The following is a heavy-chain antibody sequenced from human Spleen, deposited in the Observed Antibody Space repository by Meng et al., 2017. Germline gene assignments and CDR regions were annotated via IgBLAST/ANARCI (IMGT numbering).Heavy chain of an antibody. CDR3: ARGPRYGMVRGVNDYYYYGMDV. J-gene: IGHJ6*02. D-gene: IGHD3-10*01. Sequence: ASVKVSCKASGYTFTSYGISWVRQAPGQGLEWMGWISAYNGNTNYAQKLQGRVTMTTDTSTSTAYMELRSLRSDDTAVYYCARGPRYGMVRGVNDYYYYGMDVWGQGTTDTVS. V-gene: IGHV1-18*01. CDR1: GYTFTSYG. CDR2: ISAYNGNT.